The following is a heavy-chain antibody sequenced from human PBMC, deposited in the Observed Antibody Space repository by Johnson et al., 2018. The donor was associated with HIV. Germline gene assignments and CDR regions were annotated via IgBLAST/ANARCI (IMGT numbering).Heavy chain of an antibody. Sequence: QVQLVESGGGVVQPGRSLRLSCAASGFTFSSYAMHWVRQAPGKGLEWVAVISYDGSNKYYADSVKGRFTISRDNSKNTLYLQMNSLRAEDTAVDYCAGGGYYDSSGSAFDIWGQGTMVTVSS. J-gene: IGHJ3*02. D-gene: IGHD3-22*01. V-gene: IGHV3-30*04. CDR1: GFTFSSYA. CDR2: ISYDGSNK. CDR3: AGGGYYDSSGSAFDI.